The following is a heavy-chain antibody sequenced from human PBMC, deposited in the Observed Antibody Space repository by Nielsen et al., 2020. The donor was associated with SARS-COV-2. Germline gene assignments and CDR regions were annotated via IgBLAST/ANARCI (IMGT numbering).Heavy chain of an antibody. Sequence: GGSLRLSCAASGFTFSSYAMSWVRQAPGKGLEWVSAISGSGGSTYYADPVKGRFTISRDNAKNSLYLQMNSLRAEDTAVYYCARVYSYGDERDYWGQGTLVTVSS. J-gene: IGHJ4*02. CDR2: ISGSGGST. CDR1: GFTFSSYA. CDR3: ARVYSYGDERDY. D-gene: IGHD5-18*01. V-gene: IGHV3-23*01.